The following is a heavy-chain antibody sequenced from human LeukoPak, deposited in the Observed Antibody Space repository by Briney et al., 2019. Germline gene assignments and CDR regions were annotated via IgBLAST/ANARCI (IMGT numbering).Heavy chain of an antibody. CDR3: ARDRYDFWSGYPPRYYHYGMDV. J-gene: IGHJ6*02. Sequence: GASVKVSCKASGYTFTGYYMHWVRQAPGQGLEWMGCINPNSGGTNYAQKFQGRVTMTRDTSISTAYMELSRLRSDDTAVYYCARDRYDFWSGYPPRYYHYGMDVWGQGTTVTVSS. V-gene: IGHV1-2*02. CDR2: INPNSGGT. D-gene: IGHD3-3*01. CDR1: GYTFTGYY.